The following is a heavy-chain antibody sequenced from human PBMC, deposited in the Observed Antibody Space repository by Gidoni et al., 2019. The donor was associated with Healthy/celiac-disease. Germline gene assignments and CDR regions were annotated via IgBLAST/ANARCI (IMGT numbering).Heavy chain of an antibody. D-gene: IGHD2-15*01. CDR2: ISGSGGST. V-gene: IGHV3-23*01. CDR1: GFPFSSYA. J-gene: IGHJ4*02. CDR3: AKARPGYCSGGSCYPLLFDY. Sequence: EVQLLESGGGLVQPGGSLRLSCAASGFPFSSYAMSWVRQAPGKGLEWVSAISGSGGSTYYADSVKGRFTISRDNSKNTLCLQMNSLRAEDTAVYYCAKARPGYCSGGSCYPLLFDYWGQGTLVTVSS.